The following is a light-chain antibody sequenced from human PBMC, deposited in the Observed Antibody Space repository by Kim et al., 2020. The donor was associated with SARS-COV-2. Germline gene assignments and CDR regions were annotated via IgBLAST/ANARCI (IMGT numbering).Light chain of an antibody. CDR3: HQSSSWIT. V-gene: IGKV6D-21*02. J-gene: IGKJ4*01. CDR2: YAS. CDR1: QSIGSR. Sequence: SVTTEDKVTSTSRASQSIGSRIHWYQQKPDQAPKLLIRYASQDNRGVPSRFSGSGAGTDFTLTINSLEAEDAAAYYCHQSSSWITFGGGTKVDIK.